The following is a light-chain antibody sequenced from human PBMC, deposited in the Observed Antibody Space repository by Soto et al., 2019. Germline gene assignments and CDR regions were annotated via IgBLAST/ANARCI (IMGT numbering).Light chain of an antibody. CDR2: GAS. CDR3: QQYSNWPYS. J-gene: IGKJ2*01. Sequence: EIVMTQSPATLSVSPGERATLSCRASQSVSSNLAWYQQKPGQAPRLLIYGASTRATDVPPRFSGSGSGTDFTLTISSLQSDDSAVYYCQQYSNWPYSFGQGTKVDIK. CDR1: QSVSSN. V-gene: IGKV3-15*01.